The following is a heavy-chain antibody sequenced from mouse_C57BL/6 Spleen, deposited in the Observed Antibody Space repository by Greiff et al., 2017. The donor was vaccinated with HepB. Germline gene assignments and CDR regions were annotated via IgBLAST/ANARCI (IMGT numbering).Heavy chain of an antibody. J-gene: IGHJ2*01. V-gene: IGHV2-6-1*01. CDR2: IWSDGST. CDR3: ARQGGYDYDYFDY. Sequence: VKLVESGPGLVAPSQSLSITCTVSGFSFTSYGVHWVRQPPGQGLEWLVVIWSDGSTTYNSAHKSRLSISQDNSKSQVFLTMNSLQTDDTAMYYGARQGGYDYDYFDYWGQGTTLTVSS. D-gene: IGHD2-4*01. CDR1: GFSFTSYG.